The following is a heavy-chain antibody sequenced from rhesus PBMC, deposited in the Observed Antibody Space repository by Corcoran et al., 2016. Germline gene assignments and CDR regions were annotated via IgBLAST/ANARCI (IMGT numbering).Heavy chain of an antibody. CDR2: ISVSSGST. V-gene: IGHV4-65*01. CDR1: GGSVSISNW. J-gene: IGHJ4*01. D-gene: IGHD2-21*01. CDR3: ARAVVY. Sequence: QVQLQESGPGLVKPSETLSLTCAVSGGSVSISNWWSWIRQPPGKGLEWIGYISVSSGSTYYNPSLKSRVTISTDTSKNQFALKRSSVTAADTAVYYCARAVVYWGQGVLVTVSS.